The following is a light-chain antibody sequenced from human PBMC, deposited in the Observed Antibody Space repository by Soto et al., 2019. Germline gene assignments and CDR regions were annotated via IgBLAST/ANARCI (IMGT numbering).Light chain of an antibody. V-gene: IGKV3-11*01. Sequence: EIVMTQSPATLSVSQGERATLSCRASQSVGSHLAWYQQRPGQAPRLLIYDASNRATGIPDRFSGSGSGTDFTLTISSLEPEDFAVYYCQQRGNWPPLTFGGGTKVDIK. J-gene: IGKJ4*01. CDR3: QQRGNWPPLT. CDR1: QSVGSH. CDR2: DAS.